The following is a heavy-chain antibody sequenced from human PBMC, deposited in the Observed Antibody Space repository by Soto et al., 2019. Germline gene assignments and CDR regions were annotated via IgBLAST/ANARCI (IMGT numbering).Heavy chain of an antibody. CDR1: GFTFSSYG. Sequence: GGSLRLSCAASGFTFSSYGMHWVRQAPGKGLEWVAVISYDGSNKYYADSVKGRFTISRDNSKNTLYLQMNSLRAEDTAVYYCAKDQPLYYDSSGYLGSWGQGTLVTVS. CDR2: ISYDGSNK. V-gene: IGHV3-30*18. D-gene: IGHD3-22*01. J-gene: IGHJ5*02. CDR3: AKDQPLYYDSSGYLGS.